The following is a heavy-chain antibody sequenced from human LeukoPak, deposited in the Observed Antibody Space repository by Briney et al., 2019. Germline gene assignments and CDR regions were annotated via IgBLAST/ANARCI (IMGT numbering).Heavy chain of an antibody. V-gene: IGHV3-53*01. CDR2: IYSGGST. Sequence: GGSLRLSCAASGFTVSSNYMSWVRQAPGKGLEWVSVIYSGGSTYYADSVKGRFTISRDNSKNTLYLQMNSLRAEDTAVYYCATEAAMEDYYYYGMDAWGQGTTVTVSS. CDR1: GFTVSSNY. J-gene: IGHJ6*02. D-gene: IGHD2-2*01. CDR3: ATEAAMEDYYYYGMDA.